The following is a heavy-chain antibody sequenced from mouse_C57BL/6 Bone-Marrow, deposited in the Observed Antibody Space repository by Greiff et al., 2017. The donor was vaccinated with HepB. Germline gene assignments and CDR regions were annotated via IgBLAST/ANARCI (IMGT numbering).Heavy chain of an antibody. CDR3: ARDAIYDGYYVGFAY. V-gene: IGHV7-1*01. CDR1: GFTFSDFY. Sequence: EVKLQESGGGLVQSGRSLRLSCATSGFTFSDFYMEWVRQAPGKGLEWIAASRNKANDYTTEYSASVKGRFIVSRDTSQSILYLQMNALRAEDTAIYYCARDAIYDGYYVGFAYWGQGTLVTVSA. CDR2: SRNKANDYTT. D-gene: IGHD2-3*01. J-gene: IGHJ3*01.